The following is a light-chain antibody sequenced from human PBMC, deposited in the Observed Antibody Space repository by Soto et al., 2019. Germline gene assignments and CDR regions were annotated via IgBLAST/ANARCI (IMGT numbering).Light chain of an antibody. CDR2: GAS. J-gene: IGKJ1*01. Sequence: IVVTQSPATLSVSPGERATLSCRASQSVSSDLAWYHQKPGQAPRLLIYGASTRATGIPARFSGSGSGTEFTITINSLKSEDFAVYYCQQYNNWTPTFGHGTKVDIK. V-gene: IGKV3-15*01. CDR1: QSVSSD. CDR3: QQYNNWTPT.